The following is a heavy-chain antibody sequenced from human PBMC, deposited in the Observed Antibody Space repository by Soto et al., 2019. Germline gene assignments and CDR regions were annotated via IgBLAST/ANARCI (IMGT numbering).Heavy chain of an antibody. J-gene: IGHJ4*02. CDR3: ARSGTPTGYPFEY. CDR1: GFTFNSYA. CDR2: IWYDGSNK. Sequence: QLVESGGGVVQPGRSLRLSCTASGFTFNSYAMHWVHQAPGKGLEWVAVIWYDGSNKYYADSVKGRFTISRDNSKNSLFLQMNSLRAEDTAVYYCARSGTPTGYPFEYWGQATLVTVSS. V-gene: IGHV3-33*01. D-gene: IGHD1-1*01.